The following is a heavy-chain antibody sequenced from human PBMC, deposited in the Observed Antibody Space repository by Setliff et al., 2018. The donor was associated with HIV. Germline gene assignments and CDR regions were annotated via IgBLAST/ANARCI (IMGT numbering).Heavy chain of an antibody. CDR1: GGSFPAYY. D-gene: IGHD4-17*01. CDR3: VRQHGDYAFGS. V-gene: IGHV4-34*01. Sequence: LSLTCAAYGGSFPAYYWNWVRQPPGKGLEWIGEINYSGDTTYNPSLKSRVSMFIDTPKKQFSLKLASVTAADTAVYYCVRQHGDYAFGSWGQGTLVTVSS. CDR2: INYSGDT. J-gene: IGHJ5*01.